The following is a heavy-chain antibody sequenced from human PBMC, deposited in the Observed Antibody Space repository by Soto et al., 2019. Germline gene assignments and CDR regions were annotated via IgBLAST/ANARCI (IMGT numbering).Heavy chain of an antibody. CDR1: GFTFSSYS. Sequence: EVQLVESGGGLVQPGGSLRLSCAASGFTFSSYSMNWVGQAPGKGREWVSYISSSSRTIYYADYVKGRFTISRDNAKNSLYLQLNSLRAEDTAVYYCARHPERIAEIGWFDPWGQGTLVTVSS. CDR3: ARHPERIAEIGWFDP. V-gene: IGHV3-48*01. CDR2: ISSSSRTI. J-gene: IGHJ5*02. D-gene: IGHD6-13*01.